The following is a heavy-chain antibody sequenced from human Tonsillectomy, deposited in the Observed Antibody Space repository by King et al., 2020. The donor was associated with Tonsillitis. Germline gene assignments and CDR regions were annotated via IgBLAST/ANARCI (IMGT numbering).Heavy chain of an antibody. CDR1: GVTFSSDA. J-gene: IGHJ5*02. CDR2: ISGSGGST. Sequence: QLVQSGGDLVQPGGSLRLSCAASGVTFSSDAMSWVRQAPGKGLEWVSAISGSGGSTYYADSVKGRFTISMDNSKNTRYLQMNSLRAEDTAVYYCAKDPPYYYDSSGSMNWFDPWGQGTLVTVSS. CDR3: AKDPPYYYDSSGSMNWFDP. V-gene: IGHV3-23*04. D-gene: IGHD3-22*01.